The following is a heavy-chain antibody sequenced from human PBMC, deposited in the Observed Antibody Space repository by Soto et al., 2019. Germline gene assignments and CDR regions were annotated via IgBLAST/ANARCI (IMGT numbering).Heavy chain of an antibody. CDR1: GFTFSAYW. Sequence: GGSLRLSCAVSGFTFSAYWMHWVRQVPGKGLTWVSRISDDGSTATYADSVKGRFVISRDNAKNSLYLEMNTLRVDGSVLYYCARGPRVSSTGTGAQWGRGTLVTVSS. CDR2: ISDDGSTA. V-gene: IGHV3-74*01. D-gene: IGHD1-1*01. J-gene: IGHJ4*02. CDR3: ARGPRVSSTGTGAQ.